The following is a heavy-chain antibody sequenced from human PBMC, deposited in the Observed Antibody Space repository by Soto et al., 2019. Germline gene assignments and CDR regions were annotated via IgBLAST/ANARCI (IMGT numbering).Heavy chain of an antibody. CDR2: ISAYNGNT. CDR3: AIYGWHGDYNQDFYH. V-gene: IGHV1-18*01. Sequence: ASVKVSCKASGYTFTSYGISWVRQAPGQGLEWMGWISAYNGNTNYAQKLQGRVTMTTDTSTSTAYMELRSLRSDDTAVYYCAIYGWHGDYNQDFYHCAQRTPVPVSS. D-gene: IGHD4-17*01. CDR1: GYTFTSYG. J-gene: IGHJ1*01.